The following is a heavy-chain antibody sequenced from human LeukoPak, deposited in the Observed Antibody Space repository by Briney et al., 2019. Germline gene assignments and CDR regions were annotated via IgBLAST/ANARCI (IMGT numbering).Heavy chain of an antibody. CDR2: INHSGNT. D-gene: IGHD4-17*01. J-gene: IGHJ4*02. CDR3: ARGNDYGDFDY. CDR1: GGSFSGYY. Sequence: SETLSLTCAVYGGSFSGYYWSWLRQPPGKGREWIGEINHSGNTNYNPSLKSRVTISVDTSKNQFSLKLSSVTAADTAVYYCARGNDYGDFDYWGQGTLVTVSS. V-gene: IGHV4-34*01.